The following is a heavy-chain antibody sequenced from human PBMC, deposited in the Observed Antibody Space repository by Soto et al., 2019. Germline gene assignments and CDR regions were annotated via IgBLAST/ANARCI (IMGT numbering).Heavy chain of an antibody. CDR3: ARASGYEAYYFDY. V-gene: IGHV4-59*01. J-gene: IGHJ4*02. Sequence: PSETLSLTCTVSGGSISSYYWSWIRQPPGKGLEWIGYIYYSGSTNYNPSLKSRVTISVDTSKNQFSLKLSSVTAADTAVYYCARASGYEAYYFDYWGQGTLVTVSS. CDR2: IYYSGST. D-gene: IGHD5-12*01. CDR1: GGSISSYY.